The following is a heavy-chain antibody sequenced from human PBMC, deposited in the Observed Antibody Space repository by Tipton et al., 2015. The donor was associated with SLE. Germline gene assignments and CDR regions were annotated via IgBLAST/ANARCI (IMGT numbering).Heavy chain of an antibody. D-gene: IGHD1-26*01. CDR3: AGTWELTGFDY. CDR2: IYSGGST. Sequence: SLRLSCSASGFTFSSYAMHWVRQAPGKGLEWVSVIYSGGSTYYADSVKGRFTISRDNSKNTLYLQMNSLRAEDTAVYYCAGTWELTGFDYWGQGTLVTVSS. CDR1: GFTFSSYA. J-gene: IGHJ4*02. V-gene: IGHV3-53*01.